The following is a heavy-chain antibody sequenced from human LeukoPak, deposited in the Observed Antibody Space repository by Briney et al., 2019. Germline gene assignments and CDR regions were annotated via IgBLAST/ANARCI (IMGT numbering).Heavy chain of an antibody. CDR1: GGSISSSDYY. J-gene: IGHJ6*02. V-gene: IGHV4-39*01. CDR3: ARLQTTPRPGYYYYGMDV. Sequence: SETLSLTCTVSGGSISSSDYYWSWIRQPPGKGLEWIASIYYRGNTYYNPSLKSRVTISIDTSKNQFSLKVASVTAADRAMYYCARLQTTPRPGYYYYGMDVWGQGTTVTVSS. D-gene: IGHD4-11*01. CDR2: IYYRGNT.